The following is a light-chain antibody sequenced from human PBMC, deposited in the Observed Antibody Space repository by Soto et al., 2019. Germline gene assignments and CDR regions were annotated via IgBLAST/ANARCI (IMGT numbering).Light chain of an antibody. CDR3: QQTYDTPYT. CDR2: VAS. Sequence: DIQMTQSPSSLSATIGDRVTITCRASQSVSRFLNWYQQKPGKAPKLLIYVASSLQSGVPSTFSGSGSGTDFTLTISTLQPKDLATYYCQQTYDTPYTFGQGTKLEIK. V-gene: IGKV1-39*01. CDR1: QSVSRF. J-gene: IGKJ2*01.